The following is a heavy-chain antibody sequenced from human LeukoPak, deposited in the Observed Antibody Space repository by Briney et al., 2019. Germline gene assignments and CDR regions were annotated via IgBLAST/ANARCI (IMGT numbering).Heavy chain of an antibody. V-gene: IGHV1-2*02. CDR3: ARDGQLNAFDY. Sequence: GASVKVSCKASGYTFTGYYMHWVRQAPGQGLEWMGWINPNSGGTNYAQKFQGRVTMTRDTSISTAYLELSGLRSDDTAVFFCARDGQLNAFDYWGQGTLVTVSS. CDR1: GYTFTGYY. D-gene: IGHD6-6*01. J-gene: IGHJ4*02. CDR2: INPNSGGT.